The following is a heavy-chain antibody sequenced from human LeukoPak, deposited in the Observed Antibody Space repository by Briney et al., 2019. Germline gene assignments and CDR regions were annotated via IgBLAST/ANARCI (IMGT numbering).Heavy chain of an antibody. J-gene: IGHJ6*03. Sequence: SETLSLTWIVSGGSIRSHYWSWIRNPPGTPLELIGNMYNSGLTNSNPSLNSQVTLSIGKSRSQFSLNLRSLTAADTAVYYCARGPSEQFLGYYMDVWGKGTTVIVSS. CDR3: ARGPSEQFLGYYMDV. CDR1: GGSIRSHY. D-gene: IGHD7-27*01. CDR2: MYNSGLT. V-gene: IGHV4-59*11.